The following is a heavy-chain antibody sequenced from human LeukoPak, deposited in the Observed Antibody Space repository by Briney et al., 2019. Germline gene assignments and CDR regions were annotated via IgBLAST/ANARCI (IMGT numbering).Heavy chain of an antibody. CDR2: INHSGST. J-gene: IGHJ3*02. D-gene: IGHD2-21*02. CDR1: GGSFSGYY. Sequence: PSETLSLTCAVYGGSFSGYYWSWIRQPPGKGLEWIGEINHSGSTNYNPSLKSRVTISVDTSKNQFSLKLSSVTAADTAVYYCARRLAYCGGDCYSFAFDIWGQGTMVTVSS. V-gene: IGHV4-34*01. CDR3: ARRLAYCGGDCYSFAFDI.